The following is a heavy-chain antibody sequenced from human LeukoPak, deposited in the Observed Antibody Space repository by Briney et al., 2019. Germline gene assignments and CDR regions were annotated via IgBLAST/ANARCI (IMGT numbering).Heavy chain of an antibody. Sequence: ASVKVSCKASGYTCTSNYIHWVRQAPGQGLEWMGMIYPRDGSTSYAQKFQGRVTVTRDTSTSTVHMELSGLRSEDTAVYYCARDQEGFDYWGQGTLVTVSS. V-gene: IGHV1-46*01. CDR2: IYPRDGST. CDR3: ARDQEGFDY. J-gene: IGHJ4*02. CDR1: GYTCTSNY.